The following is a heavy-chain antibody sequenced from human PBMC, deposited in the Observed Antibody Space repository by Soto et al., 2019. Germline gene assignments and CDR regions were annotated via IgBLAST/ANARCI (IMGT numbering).Heavy chain of an antibody. Sequence: PSETLSLTCTVSGGSINTYNLFWAWVRQPPGKGLEWVASIHYGGNAYYSPSLSTRVTISRDTSDNRVSLEMTSVTAADTAVYYCARVPDVWGQGTTVTVSS. CDR2: IHYGGNA. V-gene: IGHV4-39*07. CDR1: GGSINTYNLF. J-gene: IGHJ6*02. CDR3: ARVPDV.